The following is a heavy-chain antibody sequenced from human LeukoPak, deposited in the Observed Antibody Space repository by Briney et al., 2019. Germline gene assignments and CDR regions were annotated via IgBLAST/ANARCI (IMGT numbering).Heavy chain of an antibody. V-gene: IGHV4-4*07. CDR1: GGSISSYY. CDR3: ARVGCSSTNCYGNYYMDV. D-gene: IGHD2-2*01. Sequence: PSETLSLTCTVSGGSISSYYWSWIRQPAGKGLEWIGRIYTSGSTNYNPSLKSRVTMSVDTFKNQFSLKLTSVTDADTAVYYCARVGCSSTNCYGNYYMDVWGKGTTVTVS. CDR2: IYTSGST. J-gene: IGHJ6*03.